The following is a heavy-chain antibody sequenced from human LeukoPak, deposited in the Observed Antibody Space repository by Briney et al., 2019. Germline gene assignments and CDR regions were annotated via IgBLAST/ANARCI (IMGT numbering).Heavy chain of an antibody. CDR3: ARQVYGGNSPFDY. CDR1: GGSISSGGYY. J-gene: IGHJ4*02. CDR2: IYYSGST. Sequence: SETLSLTCTVSGGSISSGGYYWSWIRQHPGKGLEWIGYIYYSGSTYYNPSLKSRVTISVDTSKNQFSLKLSSVTAADTAVYYCARQVYGGNSPFDYWGQGTLVTVSS. D-gene: IGHD4-23*01. V-gene: IGHV4-31*03.